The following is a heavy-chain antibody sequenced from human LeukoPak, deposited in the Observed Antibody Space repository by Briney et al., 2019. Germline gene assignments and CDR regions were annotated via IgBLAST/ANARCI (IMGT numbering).Heavy chain of an antibody. CDR3: ARRIGGAFDI. V-gene: IGHV4-39*01. CDR2: IYYSGST. J-gene: IGHJ3*02. D-gene: IGHD2-15*01. CDR1: GGSISSSSYY. Sequence: SETLSLTCTVSGGSISSSSYYWGWIRQPPGKGLEWIGSIYYSGSTYYNPSLKSRVTISVDTSKNQFSLKLSSVTAADTAVYCCARRIGGAFDIWGQGTMVTVSS.